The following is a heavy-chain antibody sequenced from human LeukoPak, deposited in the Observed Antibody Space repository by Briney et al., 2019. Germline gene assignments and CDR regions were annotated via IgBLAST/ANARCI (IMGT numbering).Heavy chain of an antibody. J-gene: IGHJ4*02. D-gene: IGHD3-16*01. CDR2: MNPDNGGT. V-gene: IGHV1-2*02. CDR1: GYTFTVYF. CDR3: ATLGGHSLAAQNGY. Sequence: ASVKVSCKASGYTFTVYFMHWVLQAPGQGLEWMGLMNPDNGGTHYAQKFQGRVTMTRDSSISTAYMELSRLTSDDTAVYYCATLGGHSLAAQNGYWGQGTLVTVSS.